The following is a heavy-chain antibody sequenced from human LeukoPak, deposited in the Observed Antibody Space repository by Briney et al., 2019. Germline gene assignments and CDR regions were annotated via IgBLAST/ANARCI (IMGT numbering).Heavy chain of an antibody. D-gene: IGHD2-15*01. CDR3: ARDVVAATQTFSYGMDV. J-gene: IGHJ6*02. V-gene: IGHV3-30*03. CDR2: ISYDGTNK. CDR1: GFTFSTYG. Sequence: PGGSLRLSCAASGFTFSTYGMHWVRQAPGKGLEWVAVISYDGTNKYYTDSMKGRFTISRDNSKNTLYLQMNSLRAEDTAVYYCARDVVAATQTFSYGMDVWGQGTTVTVSS.